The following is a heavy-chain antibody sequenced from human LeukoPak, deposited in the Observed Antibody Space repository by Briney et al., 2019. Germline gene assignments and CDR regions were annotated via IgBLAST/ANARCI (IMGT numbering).Heavy chain of an antibody. D-gene: IGHD2-2*02. CDR1: GGSFSGYY. V-gene: IGHV4-34*01. J-gene: IGHJ4*02. Sequence: SETLSLTCAVYGGSFSGYYWSWIRQPPGKGLEWIGEINHSGSTNYNPSLKSRVTISVDTSKNQFSLKLSSVTAADTAVYYCARGREEHVVVPVAIQPAGWGQGTLVTVSS. CDR2: INHSGST. CDR3: ARGREEHVVVPVAIQPAG.